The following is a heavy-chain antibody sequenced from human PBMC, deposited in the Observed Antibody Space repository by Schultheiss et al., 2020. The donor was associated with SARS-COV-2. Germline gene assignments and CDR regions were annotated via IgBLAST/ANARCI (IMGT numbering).Heavy chain of an antibody. CDR1: GGTFSSYA. CDR2: IIPIFGTA. D-gene: IGHD1-1*01. J-gene: IGHJ3*02. CDR3: ARGRSDWNGRDDAFDI. V-gene: IGHV1-69*13. Sequence: SVKVSCKASGGTFSSYAISWVRQAPGQGLEWMGGIIPIFGTANYAQKFQGRVTITADESTSTAYMELSSLRSEDTAVYYCARGRSDWNGRDDAFDIWGQGTMVTVSS.